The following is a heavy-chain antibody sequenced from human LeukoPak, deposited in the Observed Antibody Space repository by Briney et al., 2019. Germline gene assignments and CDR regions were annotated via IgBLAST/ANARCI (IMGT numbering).Heavy chain of an antibody. CDR3: ARDREMATIN. D-gene: IGHD5-24*01. CDR2: ISMSSSYV. J-gene: IGHJ4*02. CDR1: GFTFSSYS. V-gene: IGHV3-21*01. Sequence: GGSLRLSCAASGFTFSSYSMNWVRQAPGKGLEWVSSISMSSSYVYYADSVKGRFTISRDNAEDSLYLQMNSLRAEDTAVYYCARDREMATINWGQGTLVTVSS.